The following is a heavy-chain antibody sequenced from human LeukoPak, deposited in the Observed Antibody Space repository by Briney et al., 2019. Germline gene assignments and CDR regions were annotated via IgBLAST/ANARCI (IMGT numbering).Heavy chain of an antibody. CDR3: ARDGGYSSGWYPPDY. V-gene: IGHV1-2*02. CDR1: GYTLTGYY. CDR2: IHPNSGGT. D-gene: IGHD6-19*01. Sequence: GGSVKVSCQASGYTLTGYYMHWVRPAPGQGLEGMGWIHPNSGGTNYAQKCQGRVTMTRDKSISTAYMELSRLRSDDTAVYYCARDGGYSSGWYPPDYWGQGTLVTVSS. J-gene: IGHJ4*02.